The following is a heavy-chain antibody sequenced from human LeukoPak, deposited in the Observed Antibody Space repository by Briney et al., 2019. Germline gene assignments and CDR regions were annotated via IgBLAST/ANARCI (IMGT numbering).Heavy chain of an antibody. J-gene: IGHJ6*02. CDR2: ISYDGSNK. V-gene: IGHV3-30-3*01. Sequence: PGGSLRLSCAASGFTFSSYAMHWVRQAPGKGLEWVAVISYDGSNKYYADSVKGRFTISRDNSKNTLYLQMNSLRAEDTGVYFCARAISGTRNGLDVWGQGTTVTVSS. CDR3: ARAISGTRNGLDV. D-gene: IGHD1-26*01. CDR1: GFTFSSYA.